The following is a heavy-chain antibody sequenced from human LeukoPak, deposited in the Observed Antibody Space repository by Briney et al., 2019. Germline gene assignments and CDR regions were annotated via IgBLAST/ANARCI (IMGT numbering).Heavy chain of an antibody. J-gene: IGHJ4*02. CDR1: GGSFSSYY. D-gene: IGHD3-3*01. V-gene: IGHV4-59*01. CDR3: ARAKYYDFWSGYYFDY. CDR2: IYYSGST. Sequence: SETLSLTCAVYGGSFSSYYWSWIRQPPGKGLEWIGYIYYSGSTNYNPSLKSRVTISVDTSKNQFSLKLSSVTAADTAVYYCARAKYYDFWSGYYFDYWGQGTLVTVSS.